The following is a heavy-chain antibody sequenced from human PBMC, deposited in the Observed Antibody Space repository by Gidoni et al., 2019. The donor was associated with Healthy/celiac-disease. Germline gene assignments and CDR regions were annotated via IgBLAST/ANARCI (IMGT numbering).Heavy chain of an antibody. CDR1: GYTFTSYG. V-gene: IGHV1-18*01. CDR3: ARDKPHSSGWYLNWFDP. D-gene: IGHD6-19*01. Sequence: QVQLVQSGAEVKKPGASVTVSCKASGYTFTSYGISWVRQAPGQGLEWMGWISAYNGNTNYAQKLQGRVNMTTDTSTSTAYMELRSLRSDDTAVYYCARDKPHSSGWYLNWFDPWGQGTLVTVSS. CDR2: ISAYNGNT. J-gene: IGHJ5*02.